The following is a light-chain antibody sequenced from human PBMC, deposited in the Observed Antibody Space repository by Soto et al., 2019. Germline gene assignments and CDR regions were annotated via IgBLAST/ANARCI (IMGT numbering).Light chain of an antibody. V-gene: IGKV3-20*01. J-gene: IGKJ1*01. Sequence: EILLTQSPGTLSLSPGERATLSCRASQSVSSNYLAWYQRKPGQAPRLLIYGASSRAIDIPNRISGSGSGTDFTLTITRLEPEDFAVYYCQQYGSAPPTFGQGTKVEI. CDR3: QQYGSAPPT. CDR2: GAS. CDR1: QSVSSNY.